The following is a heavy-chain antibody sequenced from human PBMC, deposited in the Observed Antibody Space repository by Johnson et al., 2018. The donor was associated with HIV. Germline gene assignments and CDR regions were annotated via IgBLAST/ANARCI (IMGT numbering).Heavy chain of an antibody. CDR1: GFTFSTYG. CDR3: ARLVSSSFTHAFEI. V-gene: IGHV3-30*02. D-gene: IGHD3-22*01. Sequence: QVQLVESGGGVVQPGGSLRLSCAASGFTFSTYGIHWVRQAPGKGLEWVSFIRYDGKDKYYADFVKGRFTISRDNSKKTLYLQMNSLRAEDTALYYCARLVSSSFTHAFEIWGQGTMVTVSS. CDR2: IRYDGKDK. J-gene: IGHJ3*02.